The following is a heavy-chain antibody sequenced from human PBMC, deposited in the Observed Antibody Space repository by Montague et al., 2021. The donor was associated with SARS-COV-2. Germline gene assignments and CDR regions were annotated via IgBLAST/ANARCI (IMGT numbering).Heavy chain of an antibody. D-gene: IGHD6-19*01. J-gene: IGHJ4*02. CDR3: ARDIAVAGLFDF. CDR1: GGSISSGSYY. CDR2: ISISGST. Sequence: TLSLTCTVSGGSISSGSYYWSWIRQPAGKGLEWIGRISISGSTNYNHSLKSRATISVDTPKNQFSLKLSSVTAADTAVYYCARDIAVAGLFDFWGQGTLVTVSS. V-gene: IGHV4-61*02.